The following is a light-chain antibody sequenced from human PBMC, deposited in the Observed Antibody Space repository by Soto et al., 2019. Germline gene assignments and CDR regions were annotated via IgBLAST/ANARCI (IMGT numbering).Light chain of an antibody. V-gene: IGKV3-11*01. J-gene: IGKJ4*01. CDR1: QSVGTY. CDR2: DAS. Sequence: EIVLTQSPATLSLSPGERATLSCGASQSVGTYLAWYQQKPGQAPRLLIYDASIRATGIPARFSGSGSGTDFTLTITSLEPEDFAVYYCQQRSNWPPLPFGGGTKVDIX. CDR3: QQRSNWPPLP.